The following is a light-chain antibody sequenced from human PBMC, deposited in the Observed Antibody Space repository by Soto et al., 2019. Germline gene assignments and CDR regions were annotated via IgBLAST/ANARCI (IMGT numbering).Light chain of an antibody. Sequence: DIQMTQSPSSLSASVGDRVTITCRASQTITSDLNWYQQRPGKAPKLLIYAASNLQSGVPSRFSGSGSGTDFTFIISSLQPEDFATYYCQQSYSTPPTFGQGTKVDI. CDR3: QQSYSTPPT. J-gene: IGKJ1*01. V-gene: IGKV1-39*01. CDR1: QTITSD. CDR2: AAS.